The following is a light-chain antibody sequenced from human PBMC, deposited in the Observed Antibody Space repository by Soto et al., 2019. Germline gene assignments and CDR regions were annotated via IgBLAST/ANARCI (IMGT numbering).Light chain of an antibody. V-gene: IGLV1-44*01. CDR3: AAWDDRLYV. CDR1: SSNIGSHT. Sequence: VLTQPPSASGAPGQTVTISCSGSSSNIGSHTVNWYQHLPGTAPKLLIYSNTQRPLGVPVRFSGSKSGTSASLAISGLQSEDGAEYYCAAWDDRLYVFGTGTKVTVL. CDR2: SNT. J-gene: IGLJ1*01.